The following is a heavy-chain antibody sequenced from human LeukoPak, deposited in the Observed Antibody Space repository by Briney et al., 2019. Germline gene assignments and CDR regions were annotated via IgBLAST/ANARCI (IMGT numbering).Heavy chain of an antibody. V-gene: IGHV3-7*04. CDR2: IKQDGSK. CDR3: AGDRDYDSSGYSRAFDI. D-gene: IGHD3-22*01. J-gene: IGHJ3*02. CDR1: GLTFCAYW. Sequence: GGSLRLSCAASGLTFCAYWLSGVRQAPGKGLEWVANIKQDGSKYYVDSVKGRFTISRDNAKNSVYLQMNSLRAEDTAVYYCAGDRDYDSSGYSRAFDIWGQGTMVTVSS.